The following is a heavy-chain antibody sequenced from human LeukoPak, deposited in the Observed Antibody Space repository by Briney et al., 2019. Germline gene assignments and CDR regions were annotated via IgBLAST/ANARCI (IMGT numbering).Heavy chain of an antibody. CDR2: ISTTGRT. V-gene: IGHV4-61*09. Sequence: RSETLSLTCTVSGGSISSGGYYWTWIRQPAGKGLEWIGHISTTGRTRNNPSLKSRVTISIDTSKNQFSLKLNSVTAADTAVYYCARAYFSSWYMNWFDPWGQGTLVTVSS. CDR1: GGSISSGGYY. D-gene: IGHD6-13*01. CDR3: ARAYFSSWYMNWFDP. J-gene: IGHJ5*02.